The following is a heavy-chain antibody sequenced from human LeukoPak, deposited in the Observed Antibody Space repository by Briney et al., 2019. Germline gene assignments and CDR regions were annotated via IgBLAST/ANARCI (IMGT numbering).Heavy chain of an antibody. CDR3: ALSSGWQDFDY. J-gene: IGHJ4*02. V-gene: IGHV3-74*01. CDR2: INSDGSST. CDR1: GFTFSSYW. Sequence: GGSLRLSCAASGFTFSSYWMHWVRQAPGKGLVWVSRINSDGSSTNYADSVKGRFTISRDNAKNTLYLQMNSLRAEDTAVYYCALSSGWQDFDYWGQGTLVTVSS. D-gene: IGHD6-19*01.